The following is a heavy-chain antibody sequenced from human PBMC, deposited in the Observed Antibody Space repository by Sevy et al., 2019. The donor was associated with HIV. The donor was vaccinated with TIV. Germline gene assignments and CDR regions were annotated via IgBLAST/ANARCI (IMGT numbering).Heavy chain of an antibody. CDR3: AKVGELVELGGYFDY. V-gene: IGHV3-23*01. CDR2: IRGSGGST. D-gene: IGHD3-10*01. J-gene: IGHJ4*02. CDR1: GFTFSSYA. Sequence: GGSLRLSCAASGFTFSSYAMSWVRQAPGKGLEWVSAIRGSGGSTYYADSVKGRFTISRDNSKNTLYLQMNSLRAGDTAVYYCAKVGELVELGGYFDYWGQGTLVTVSS.